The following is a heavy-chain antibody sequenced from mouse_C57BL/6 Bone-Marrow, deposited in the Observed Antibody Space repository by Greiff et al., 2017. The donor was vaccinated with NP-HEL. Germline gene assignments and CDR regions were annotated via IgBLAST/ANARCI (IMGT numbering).Heavy chain of an antibody. J-gene: IGHJ2*01. V-gene: IGHV5-4*01. CDR2: ISDGGSYT. CDR3: ARELGTVDY. CDR1: GFTFSSYA. D-gene: IGHD4-1*01. Sequence: EVKLEESGGGLVKPGGSLKLSCAASGFTFSSYAMSWVRQTPEKRLEWVATISDGGSYTYYPDNVKGRFTISRDNAKNNLYLQMSHLKSEDTAMYYCARELGTVDYWGQGTTLTVSS.